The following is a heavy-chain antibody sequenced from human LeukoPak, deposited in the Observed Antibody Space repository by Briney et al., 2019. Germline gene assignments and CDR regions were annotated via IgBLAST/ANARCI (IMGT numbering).Heavy chain of an antibody. D-gene: IGHD3-10*01. CDR2: ISGSGGST. Sequence: GGSLRLSCAASGFTFSSYAMSWVRQAPGKGLEWVSAISGSGGSTYYADSVKGRFTISRDNSKNTLYLQMNSLRAEDTAVYYCLGRGQYGSGMSYYYYYGMDVWGQGTTVTVSS. J-gene: IGHJ6*02. CDR3: LGRGQYGSGMSYYYYYGMDV. V-gene: IGHV3-23*01. CDR1: GFTFSSYA.